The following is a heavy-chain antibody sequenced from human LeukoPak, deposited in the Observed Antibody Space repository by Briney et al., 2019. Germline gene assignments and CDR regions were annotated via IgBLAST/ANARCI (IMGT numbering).Heavy chain of an antibody. D-gene: IGHD3-22*01. CDR3: AKDDRYDSSAHMDV. CDR1: GFTFDDYA. Sequence: GRSLRLSCAASGFTFDDYAMHWVRHAPGKGLEWVSGISWNSGSIGYADSVKGRFTISRDNAKNSLYLQMNSLRAEDTALYYCAKDDRYDSSAHMDVGGKGTTVTVSS. CDR2: ISWNSGSI. V-gene: IGHV3-9*01. J-gene: IGHJ6*03.